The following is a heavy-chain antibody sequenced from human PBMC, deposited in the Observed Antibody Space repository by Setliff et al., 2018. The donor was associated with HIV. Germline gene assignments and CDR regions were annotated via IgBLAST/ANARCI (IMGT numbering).Heavy chain of an antibody. CDR1: GYTFTGYY. D-gene: IGHD6-13*01. CDR2: INPNNGGT. CDR3: ARGIAAAGLDY. J-gene: IGHJ4*02. V-gene: IGHV1-2*02. Sequence: ASVKVSCKASGYTFTGYYMHWVRQAPGQGLEWMGWINPNNGGTNYAQEFQGRVTMTGDTSISTAYMELSRLRSDDTAVYYCARGIAAAGLDYWGQGTLVTVSS.